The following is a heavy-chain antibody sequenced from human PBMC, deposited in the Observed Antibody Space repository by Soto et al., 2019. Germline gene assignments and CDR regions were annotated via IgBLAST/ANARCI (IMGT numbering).Heavy chain of an antibody. Sequence: GSLRLSCATSGFTFINYGMNWVRQAPGKGLEWVSVISGSGGSIYYADSVKGRFTISRDNSKNTLYLQMNSLRAEDTAVYYCTTLGDYYDSSGYPLRWFDPWGQGXLVTVSS. D-gene: IGHD3-22*01. CDR3: TTLGDYYDSSGYPLRWFDP. V-gene: IGHV3-23*01. CDR2: ISGSGGSI. J-gene: IGHJ5*02. CDR1: GFTFINYG.